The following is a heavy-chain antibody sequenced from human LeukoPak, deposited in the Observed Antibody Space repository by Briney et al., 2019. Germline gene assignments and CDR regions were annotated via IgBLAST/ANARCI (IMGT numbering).Heavy chain of an antibody. J-gene: IGHJ4*02. Sequence: SETLSLTCTVSGGSISSRNHYWGWIRQPPGKGLEWIGSIFYTGNTYYNPSLRSRVTMSVDTSKNHFSLNLSSVTAADMAVYYCSRHVNTFDYWGQGALVTVSS. V-gene: IGHV4-39*01. CDR2: IFYTGNT. CDR3: SRHVNTFDY. CDR1: GGSISSRNHY.